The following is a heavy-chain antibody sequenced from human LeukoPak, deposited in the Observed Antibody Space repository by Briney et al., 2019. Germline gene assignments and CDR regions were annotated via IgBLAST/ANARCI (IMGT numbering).Heavy chain of an antibody. Sequence: SETLSLTCTVSGGSISSYYWSWIRQPPGKGLEWIGYIYYSGSTNYNPSLKSRVTISVDTSKNQFSLKLSSVTAADMAVYYCARGDSSGYYSDAFDIWGQGTMVTVSS. CDR1: GGSISSYY. D-gene: IGHD3-22*01. V-gene: IGHV4-59*01. CDR3: ARGDSSGYYSDAFDI. J-gene: IGHJ3*02. CDR2: IYYSGST.